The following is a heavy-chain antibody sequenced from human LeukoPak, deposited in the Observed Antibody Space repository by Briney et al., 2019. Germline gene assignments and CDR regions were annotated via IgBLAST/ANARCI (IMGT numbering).Heavy chain of an antibody. V-gene: IGHV4-59*11. CDR2: IYYSGST. D-gene: IGHD3-16*01. CDR3: ARDQKIRTHAFDI. J-gene: IGHJ3*02. Sequence: PSETLSLTCTVSGGSISSHYWSWIRQPPGKGLEWIGYIYYSGSTNYNPSLKSRVTISVDTSKNQFSLKLSSVTAADTAVYYCARDQKIRTHAFDIWGQGTMVTVSS. CDR1: GGSISSHY.